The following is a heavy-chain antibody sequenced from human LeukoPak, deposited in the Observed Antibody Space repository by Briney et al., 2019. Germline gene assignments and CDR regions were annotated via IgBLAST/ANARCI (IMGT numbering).Heavy chain of an antibody. CDR1: GFTFSSYA. Sequence: GGSLRLSCAASGFTFSSYAMSWVRQAPGKGLEWVSAISGSGGSTYYAGSVKGRFTISRDNSKNTLYLQMNSLRAEDTAVYYCAKDPLYGGNFSPDDYWGQGTLVTVSS. J-gene: IGHJ4*02. D-gene: IGHD4-23*01. V-gene: IGHV3-23*01. CDR2: ISGSGGST. CDR3: AKDPLYGGNFSPDDY.